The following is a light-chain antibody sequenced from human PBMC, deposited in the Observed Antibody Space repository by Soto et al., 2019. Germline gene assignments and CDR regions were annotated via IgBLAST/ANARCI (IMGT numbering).Light chain of an antibody. CDR3: QQYNTYWT. J-gene: IGKJ1*01. CDR2: AAS. CDR1: QTISNW. V-gene: IGKV1-5*01. Sequence: DVQMTQSPSTLSASVGDRVTITCRASQTISNWFAWYQQKPGKAPRLLIYAASTLESGVLSRFSGSESGTEFTLTITSLQPDDFATYYCQQYNTYWTFGQGTKVEIK.